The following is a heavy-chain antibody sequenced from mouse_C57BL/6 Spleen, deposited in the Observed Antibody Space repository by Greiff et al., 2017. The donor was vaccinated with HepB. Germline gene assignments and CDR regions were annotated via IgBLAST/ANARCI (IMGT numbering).Heavy chain of an antibody. CDR2: IYPGDGDT. V-gene: IGHV1-82*01. Sequence: VKVVESGPELVKPGASVKISCKASGYAFSSSWMNWVKQRPGKGLEWIGRIYPGDGDTNYNGKFKGKATLTADKSSSTAYMQLSSLTSEDSAVYFCARRRLYYGSSYEYFDVWGTGTTVTVSS. CDR1: GYAFSSSW. CDR3: ARRRLYYGSSYEYFDV. D-gene: IGHD1-1*01. J-gene: IGHJ1*03.